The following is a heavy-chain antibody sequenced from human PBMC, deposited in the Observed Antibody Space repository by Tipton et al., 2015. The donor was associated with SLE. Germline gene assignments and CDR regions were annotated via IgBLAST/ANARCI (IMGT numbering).Heavy chain of an antibody. J-gene: IGHJ5*02. CDR3: ARVGSSSWMNWFDP. V-gene: IGHV4-59*12. D-gene: IGHD6-13*01. Sequence: TLSLTCTVSGGSISSYYWSWIRQPPGKGLEWIGYIYYSGSTNYNPSLKSRVTISVDTSKNQFSLKLSSVTAADTAVYYCARVGSSSWMNWFDPWGQGTLVTASS. CDR1: GGSISSYY. CDR2: IYYSGST.